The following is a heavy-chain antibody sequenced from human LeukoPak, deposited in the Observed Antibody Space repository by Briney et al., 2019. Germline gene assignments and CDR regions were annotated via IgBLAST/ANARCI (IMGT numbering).Heavy chain of an antibody. CDR1: GYSISSGYY. Sequence: SETLSLTCTVSGYSISSGYYWGWIRQPAGQGLEWIGRIYTTGSTNYNPSLKSRVTISVDTSKNQFSLRLSSVTAADTAVYYCARGVSDFHYWGQGTLVTVSS. V-gene: IGHV4-61*02. D-gene: IGHD6-19*01. CDR3: ARGVSDFHY. J-gene: IGHJ4*02. CDR2: IYTTGST.